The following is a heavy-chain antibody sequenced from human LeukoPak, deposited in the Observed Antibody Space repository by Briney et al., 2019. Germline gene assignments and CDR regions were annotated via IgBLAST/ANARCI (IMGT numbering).Heavy chain of an antibody. CDR2: INSDGSIT. D-gene: IGHD5-18*01. J-gene: IGHJ6*02. CDR1: GFTFSSYW. V-gene: IGHV3-74*01. Sequence: GGSLRLSCAASGFTFSSYWMHWVRQAPGKGLVWVSHINSDGSITSYADSVKGRFTISRDNAKNTLYLQMNSLRAEDTAVYYCARDAVDTANAVWSQGTTVTVSS. CDR3: ARDAVDTANAV.